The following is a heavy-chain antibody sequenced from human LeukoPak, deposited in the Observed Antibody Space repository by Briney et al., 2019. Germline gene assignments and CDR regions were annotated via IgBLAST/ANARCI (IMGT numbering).Heavy chain of an antibody. CDR2: ISYDGSNK. CDR1: GFTFSSYG. D-gene: IGHD5-18*01. V-gene: IGHV3-30*18. CDR3: AKDPRYSYGSFYYCYGMDV. Sequence: GRSLRLSCAASGFTFSSYGMHWVRQAPGKGLEWVAVISYDGSNKYYADSVKGRFTISRDNSKNTLYLQMSSLRAEDTAVYYCAKDPRYSYGSFYYCYGMDVWGQGTTVTVSS. J-gene: IGHJ6*02.